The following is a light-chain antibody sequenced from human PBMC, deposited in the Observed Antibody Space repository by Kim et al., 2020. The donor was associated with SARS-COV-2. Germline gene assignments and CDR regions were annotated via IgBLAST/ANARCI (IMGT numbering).Light chain of an antibody. CDR2: AAS. CDR3: QQSYITPFT. CDR1: QGIRND. Sequence: ASVGDRVTITCRESQGIRNDLGWYQQKPGRAPKLLISAASTLQGGVPSRFSGSGSETDFTLTISSLQPEDFATYFCQQSYITPFTFGPGTKVDIK. J-gene: IGKJ3*01. V-gene: IGKV1-39*01.